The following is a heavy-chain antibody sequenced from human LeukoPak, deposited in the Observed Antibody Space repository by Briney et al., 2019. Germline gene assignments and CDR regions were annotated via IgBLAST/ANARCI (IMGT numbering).Heavy chain of an antibody. V-gene: IGHV1-8*01. CDR3: ARREVTASYYYYGMDV. CDR2: MNPNSGNT. CDR1: GYTFTSYD. Sequence: ASVKVSCKASGYTFTSYDINWVRQATGQGLEWMGWMNPNSGNTGYAQKFQGRVTMTRNTSISTAYMELSSLRSEDTAVYYCARREVTASYYYYGMDVWGQGTTVTVSS. J-gene: IGHJ6*02. D-gene: IGHD2-21*02.